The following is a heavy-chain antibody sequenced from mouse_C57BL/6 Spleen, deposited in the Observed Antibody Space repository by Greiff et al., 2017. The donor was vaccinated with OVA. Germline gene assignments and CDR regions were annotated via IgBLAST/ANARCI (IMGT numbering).Heavy chain of an antibody. Sequence: QVQLQQPGAELVKPGASVKLSCKASGYNFTSYWITWVKQRPGQGLEWIGDIYPGSGSTNYNEKFKSKATLTVDTSSSTAYMQFSSLTSEDSAVYYCARETGAWFAYWGQGTLVTVSA. CDR1: GYNFTSYW. CDR3: ARETGAWFAY. CDR2: IYPGSGST. D-gene: IGHD4-1*01. J-gene: IGHJ3*01. V-gene: IGHV1-55*01.